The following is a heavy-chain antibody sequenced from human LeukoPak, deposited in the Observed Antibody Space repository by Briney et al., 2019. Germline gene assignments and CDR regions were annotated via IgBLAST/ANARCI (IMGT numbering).Heavy chain of an antibody. CDR1: GFTFSSYG. CDR3: ARRSGSYSAAFDI. D-gene: IGHD1-26*01. CDR2: IWYDGSNK. J-gene: IGHJ3*02. Sequence: GGSLRLSCAASGFTFSSYGMHWVRQAPGKGLEWVAVIWYDGSNKYYADSVKGRFTISRDNSKNTLYLQMNSLRAEGTAVYYCARRSGSYSAAFDIWGQGTMVTVSS. V-gene: IGHV3-33*01.